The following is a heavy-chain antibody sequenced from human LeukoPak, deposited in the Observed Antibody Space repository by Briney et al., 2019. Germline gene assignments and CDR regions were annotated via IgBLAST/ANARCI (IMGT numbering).Heavy chain of an antibody. CDR2: ISYDGSNK. D-gene: IGHD3-22*01. CDR3: ARTPMIVVVIAYFDY. CDR1: GFTLSSYA. Sequence: GGSLRLSCAASGFTLSSYAMHWVRQAPGKGLEWVAVISYDGSNKYYADSEKGRFTISRDNSRNTLYLQMNSLRAEDTAVYYCARTPMIVVVIAYFDYWGQGTLVTVSS. V-gene: IGHV3-30-3*01. J-gene: IGHJ4*02.